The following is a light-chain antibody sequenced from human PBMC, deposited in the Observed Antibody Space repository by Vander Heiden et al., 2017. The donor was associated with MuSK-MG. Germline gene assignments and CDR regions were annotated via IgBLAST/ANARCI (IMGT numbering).Light chain of an antibody. J-gene: IGLJ2*01. CDR2: RNN. CDR3: AAEDDSRNGLV. CDR1: SPHIGSNT. V-gene: IGLV1-44*01. Sequence: QSVLTQPPSASGTPGQRVSISCSGSSPHIGSNTVYCYQQPPAPAPNLLIYRNNRRPSGAPDRFSASKSASSASLTTSGLQAEDEADYYYAAEDDSRNGLVFGGGTKLTVL.